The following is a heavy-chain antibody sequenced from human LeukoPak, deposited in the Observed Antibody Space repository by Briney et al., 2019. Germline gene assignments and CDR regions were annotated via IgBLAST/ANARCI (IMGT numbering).Heavy chain of an antibody. Sequence: GASVKVSCKASGYTFTGYYMHWVRQAPGQGLEWMGWINPNSGGTNYAQKLQGRVTMTTDTSTSTAYMELRSLRSDDTAVYYCARDLYCSSTSCDYYYYYYGMDVWGQGTTVTVSS. CDR2: INPNSGGT. D-gene: IGHD2-2*01. V-gene: IGHV1-2*02. CDR3: ARDLYCSSTSCDYYYYYYGMDV. J-gene: IGHJ6*02. CDR1: GYTFTGYY.